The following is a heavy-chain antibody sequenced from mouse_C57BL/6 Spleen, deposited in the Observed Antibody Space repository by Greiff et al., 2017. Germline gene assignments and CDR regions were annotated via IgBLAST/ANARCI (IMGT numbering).Heavy chain of an antibody. Sequence: EVQLVESGGGLVQPGGSLKLSCAASGFTFSDYYMYWVRQTPEKRLEWVAYISNGGGSTYYPDTVKGRFTISRDNAKNTLYLQMSRLKSEDTAMYYCARQGGTHYSNYAWFAYWGQGTLVTVSA. CDR2: ISNGGGST. CDR1: GFTFSDYY. V-gene: IGHV5-12*01. CDR3: ARQGGTHYSNYAWFAY. D-gene: IGHD2-5*01. J-gene: IGHJ3*01.